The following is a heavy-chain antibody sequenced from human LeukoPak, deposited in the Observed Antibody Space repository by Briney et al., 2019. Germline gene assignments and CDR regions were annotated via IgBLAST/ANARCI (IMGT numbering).Heavy chain of an antibody. CDR2: ISVYNGNT. Sequence: ASVKVSCKASGYTFTYYGITWVRQAPGQGLEWMGWISVYNGNTNYAQKLQGRFTMTIDTSTTTAYMELWTLGSDDTAVYYCASAYGSGSYTPLDYWGQGTLVTVSS. J-gene: IGHJ4*02. CDR3: ASAYGSGSYTPLDY. CDR1: GYTFTYYG. V-gene: IGHV1-18*01. D-gene: IGHD3-10*01.